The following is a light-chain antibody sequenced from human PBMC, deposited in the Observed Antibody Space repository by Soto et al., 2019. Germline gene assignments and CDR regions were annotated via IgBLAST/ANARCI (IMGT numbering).Light chain of an antibody. CDR1: QSVGSN. CDR2: GAS. CDR3: QQYSNWPLT. J-gene: IGKJ4*01. Sequence: EIVMTQSPATLSVSPGEGATLSCRTSQSVGSNLAWYQQKPGQAPRLLIFGASTRATGIPARFSGSGSGVEFSLTISALQSEDFAIYYCQQYSNWPLTFGGGTKVGIK. V-gene: IGKV3-15*01.